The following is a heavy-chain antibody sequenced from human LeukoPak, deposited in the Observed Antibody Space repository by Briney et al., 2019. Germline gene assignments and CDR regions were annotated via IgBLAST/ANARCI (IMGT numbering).Heavy chain of an antibody. CDR3: ARDGFFGGIDY. Sequence: PGGSLRLSCAASGFTFSSFEMNWVRQAPGKGLEWVSFMSTTGSTISYADSVKGRFTVSRDNAKNSLFLIMNSLRAEDTAVYYCARDGFFGGIDYWGQGTLVTVSS. J-gene: IGHJ4*02. CDR2: MSTTGSTI. V-gene: IGHV3-48*03. D-gene: IGHD3-3*01. CDR1: GFTFSSFE.